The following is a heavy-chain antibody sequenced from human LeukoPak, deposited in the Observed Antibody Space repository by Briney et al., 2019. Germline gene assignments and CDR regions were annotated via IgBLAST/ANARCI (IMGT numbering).Heavy chain of an antibody. CDR1: GYTLITSG. J-gene: IGHJ4*02. CDR2: ISGYNGNT. V-gene: IGHV1-18*01. D-gene: IGHD2-21*01. CDR3: ARGGHIVVGFDY. Sequence: ASVKVSCKASGYTLITSGITWVRQAPGQGLEWMGWISGYNGNTNYAQKFQGRVTMTTDTSTSTAYMELRSLRSDDTAMYYCARGGHIVVGFDYWGQGTLVTVSS.